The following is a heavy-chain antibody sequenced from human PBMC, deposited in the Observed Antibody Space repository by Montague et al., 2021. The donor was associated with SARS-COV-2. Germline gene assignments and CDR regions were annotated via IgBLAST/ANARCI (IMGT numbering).Heavy chain of an antibody. Sequence: TLSLTCSVSSGSISTGHHWSWIRQHPMKGLEWIGYIHYSGSTXYNPSFKGRVTISIDTAKNQFSLELTSMTAADTAVYYCARDHGQWFGELWGHGLDVWGQGTTVIVSS. V-gene: IGHV4-31*03. J-gene: IGHJ6*02. CDR2: IHYSGST. D-gene: IGHD3-10*01. CDR3: ARDHGQWFGELWGHGLDV. CDR1: SGSISTGHH.